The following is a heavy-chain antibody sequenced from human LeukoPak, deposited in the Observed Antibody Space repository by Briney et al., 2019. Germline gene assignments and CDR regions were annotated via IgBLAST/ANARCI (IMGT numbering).Heavy chain of an antibody. CDR3: ARERYYFDY. V-gene: IGHV6-1*01. Sequence: SQTLSLTCAISGDIVSSNSVAWNWIRQSPSRGLEWLGRTYYRSKWNNKYAESVRSRITINPDTSKNQFSLQLDSVTPEDTAVYYCARERYYFDYWGQGTLVTVSS. CDR1: GDIVSSNSVA. CDR2: TYYRSKWNN. J-gene: IGHJ4*02.